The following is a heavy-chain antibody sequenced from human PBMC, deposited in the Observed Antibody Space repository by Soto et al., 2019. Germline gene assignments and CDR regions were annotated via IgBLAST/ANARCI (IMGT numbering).Heavy chain of an antibody. CDR1: GFTVSSNY. CDR2: IYSGGST. V-gene: IGHV3-53*01. J-gene: IGHJ4*02. Sequence: PGGSLRLSCAASGFTVSSNYMSWVRQAPGKGLEWVSVIYSGGSTYYADSVKGRFTISRDNSKNTLYLQMNSLRAEDTAVYYCARALWTTVTALDYWGQGTLVTVSS. D-gene: IGHD4-17*01. CDR3: ARALWTTVTALDY.